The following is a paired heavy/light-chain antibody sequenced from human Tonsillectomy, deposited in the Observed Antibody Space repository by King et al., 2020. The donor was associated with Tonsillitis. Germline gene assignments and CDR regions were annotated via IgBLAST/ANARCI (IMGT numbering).Light chain of an antibody. Sequence: IVMTQSPDSLAVSLGERATINCKSSQSVLYNSKNKNYLAWYQQKPGQPPKLLIYWASTRESGVPDRFSGSGSGTDFTLTINSLQAEDVAVYYCQQYYSTPLTFGGGTKVEIK. V-gene: IGKV4-1*01. J-gene: IGKJ4*01. CDR1: QSVLYNSKNKNY. CDR2: WAS. CDR3: QQYYSTPLT.
Heavy chain of an antibody. Sequence: EVQLVQSGAEVKKPGESLKISCQASGYNFPNYWVGWVRQIPGKGLEWMGIIYPADSEIRYRPSFQGQVTISADKSISTAYLQWSSLKASDTAIYYCARTSVTGTPYFEYWGQGTLVAVSS. CDR1: GYNFPNYW. D-gene: IGHD6-19*01. J-gene: IGHJ4*02. CDR2: IYPADSEI. CDR3: ARTSVTGTPYFEY. V-gene: IGHV5-51*03.